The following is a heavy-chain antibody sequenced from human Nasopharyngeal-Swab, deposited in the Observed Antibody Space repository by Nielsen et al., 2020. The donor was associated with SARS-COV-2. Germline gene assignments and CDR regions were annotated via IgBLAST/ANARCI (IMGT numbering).Heavy chain of an antibody. CDR1: GFTFSSYS. D-gene: IGHD2-2*02. Sequence: GESLKISCAASGFTFSSYSMNLVRQAPGKGLELVSSISSSSSYIYYADSVKGRFTISRDNAKNSLYLQMNSLRGEDTAVYYCARGGYCSSTSCDTYYYYGMDVWGQGTTVTVSS. J-gene: IGHJ6*02. V-gene: IGHV3-21*01. CDR2: ISSSSSYI. CDR3: ARGGYCSSTSCDTYYYYGMDV.